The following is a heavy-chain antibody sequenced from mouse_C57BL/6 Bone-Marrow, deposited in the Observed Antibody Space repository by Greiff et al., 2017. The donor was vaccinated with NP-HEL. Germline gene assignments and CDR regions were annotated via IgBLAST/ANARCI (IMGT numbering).Heavy chain of an antibody. CDR3: AREGLRAWFAY. D-gene: IGHD2-4*01. Sequence: VQLQQSGAELVMPGASVKLSCKASGYTFTSYWMHWVKQRPGQGLEWIGEIDPSDSYTNYNQKFKGKSTLTVDKSSSTAYMQLSSLTSEDSAVYYCAREGLRAWFAYWGQGTLVTVSA. J-gene: IGHJ3*01. CDR2: IDPSDSYT. CDR1: GYTFTSYW. V-gene: IGHV1-69*01.